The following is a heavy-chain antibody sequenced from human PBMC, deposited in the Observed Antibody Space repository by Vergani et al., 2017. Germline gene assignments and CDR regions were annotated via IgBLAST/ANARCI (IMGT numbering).Heavy chain of an antibody. V-gene: IGHV1-69*17. CDR1: GGTFSSYA. CDR2: IIPIFGIA. D-gene: IGHD1-26*01. J-gene: IGHJ5*02. Sequence: QVQLVQSGAEVKKPGSSVKVSCKDSGGTFSSYAISWVRQAPGQGLEWMGGIIPIFGIANYAQKFQGRVTITADKSTSTAYMELSSLRSEDTAVYYCARVNGGSYLIGWFDPWGQGTLVTVSS. CDR3: ARVNGGSYLIGWFDP.